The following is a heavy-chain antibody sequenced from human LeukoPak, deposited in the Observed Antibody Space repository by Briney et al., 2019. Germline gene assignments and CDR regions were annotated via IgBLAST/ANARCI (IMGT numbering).Heavy chain of an antibody. CDR1: GYGFTTFW. Sequence: GESLRISCKGSGYGFTTFWISWVRQMPGKGLEWMGIIYPGDSDTRYSPSFQGQVTISADKSISTAYLQWSSLKASDTAMYYCASFVRTGLPYYFDYWGQGALVTVSS. J-gene: IGHJ4*02. V-gene: IGHV5-51*01. D-gene: IGHD3/OR15-3a*01. CDR3: ASFVRTGLPYYFDY. CDR2: IYPGDSDT.